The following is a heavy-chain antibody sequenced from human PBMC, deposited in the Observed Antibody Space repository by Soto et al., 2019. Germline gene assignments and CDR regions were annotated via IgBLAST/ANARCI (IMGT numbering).Heavy chain of an antibody. V-gene: IGHV2-5*01. CDR2: IYWYDDK. J-gene: IGHJ4*02. Sequence: QITLKESGPTLVKPTQTLTLTCTFSGFSLSTSGVGVGWILQPPGKAMGGLALIYWYDDKRYSPSLKSRLTITKDTSKNQVVLTMTNMDPVDTAPYYCARVYYYDSSGYYYGAAGFVDYWGQGTLVTVSS. D-gene: IGHD3-22*01. CDR3: ARVYYYDSSGYYYGAAGFVDY. CDR1: GFSLSTSGVG.